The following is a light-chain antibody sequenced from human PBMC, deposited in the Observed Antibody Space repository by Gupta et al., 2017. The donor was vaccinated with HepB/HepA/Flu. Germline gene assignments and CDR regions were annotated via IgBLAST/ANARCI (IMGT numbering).Light chain of an antibody. CDR1: SGSVSTGYY. Sequence: QTVVTQEPSLSVSPGGTVTFTCALSSGSVSTGYYTSWYQQTPGQAPHTLIYNTKSRSSGVPDRFSGSILGNTAALTITGAQTDDESNYYCALYMGDGISVFGGGTKLTVL. V-gene: IGLV8-61*01. CDR3: ALYMGDGISV. J-gene: IGLJ3*02. CDR2: NTK.